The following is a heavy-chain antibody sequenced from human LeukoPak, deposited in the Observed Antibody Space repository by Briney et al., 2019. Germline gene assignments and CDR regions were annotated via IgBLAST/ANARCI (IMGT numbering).Heavy chain of an antibody. CDR1: GGSFSGYY. J-gene: IGHJ3*02. CDR3: ARTGLGGIKGAFDI. CDR2: IYYSGSI. D-gene: IGHD1-14*01. Sequence: SETLSLTCAVYGGSFSGYYWSWIRQPPGKGLEWIGYIYYSGSIYYNPSLKSRVTMSVDTSKNQFSLKLSSVTAVDTAVYYCARTGLGGIKGAFDIWGQGTMVTVSS. V-gene: IGHV4-34*10.